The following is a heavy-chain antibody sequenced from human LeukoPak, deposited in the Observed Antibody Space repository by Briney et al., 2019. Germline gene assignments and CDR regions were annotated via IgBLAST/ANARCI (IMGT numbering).Heavy chain of an antibody. CDR1: GYTFTSYG. Sequence: ASVKVSCKASGYTFTSYGINWVRQAPGQGLEWMGGIIPIFGTANYAQKFQGRVTITADESTSTAYMELSSLRSEDTAVYYCATRRAYCSSTSCYAGDEYFQHWGQGTLVTVSS. D-gene: IGHD2-2*01. J-gene: IGHJ1*01. V-gene: IGHV1-69*13. CDR2: IIPIFGTA. CDR3: ATRRAYCSSTSCYAGDEYFQH.